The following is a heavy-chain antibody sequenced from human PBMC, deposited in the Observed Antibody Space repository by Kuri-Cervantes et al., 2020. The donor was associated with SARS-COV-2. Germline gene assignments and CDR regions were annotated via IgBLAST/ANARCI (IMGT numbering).Heavy chain of an antibody. V-gene: IGHV1-2*02. CDR1: GYTFTGYY. J-gene: IGHJ6*02. CDR2: INPNSGGT. D-gene: IGHD3-3*01. Sequence: ASVKVSCKASGYTFTGYYMHWVRQAPGRGLEWMGWINPNSGGTNYAQKFQGRVTMTRDTSISTAYMELSGLRSDDTAVYYCARGRRITVNDFWSGLAYYYYGMDVWGQGTTVTVSS. CDR3: ARGRRITVNDFWSGLAYYYYGMDV.